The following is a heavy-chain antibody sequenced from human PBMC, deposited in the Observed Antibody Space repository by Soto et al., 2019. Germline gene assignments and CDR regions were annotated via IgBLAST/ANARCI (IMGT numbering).Heavy chain of an antibody. J-gene: IGHJ4*02. D-gene: IGHD1-1*01. CDR1: GYSFSTYD. CDR2: IYPDSGGT. Sequence: ASVKVSCKASGYSFSTYDISWLRQAPGQGPEWMGWIYPDSGGTNYAPKFRGWVTMTRDTSIRTAYMELSGLKSDDTAVYFCVRAETFYPGNTFDYWGQGALVTVSS. V-gene: IGHV1-2*04. CDR3: VRAETFYPGNTFDY.